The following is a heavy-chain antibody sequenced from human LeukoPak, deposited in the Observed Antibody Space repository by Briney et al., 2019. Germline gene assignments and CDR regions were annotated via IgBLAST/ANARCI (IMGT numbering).Heavy chain of an antibody. Sequence: SETLSLTCTVSSSSISSYYWGWIRQPAGKGLEWIGRMYTSGSTNYNPSLKSRVTISVDKSKNQFSLKLSSVTAADTAVYYCAREAGSCGSGATGKNYFMDVWGKGTTVTVSS. CDR2: MYTSGST. V-gene: IGHV4-4*07. CDR3: AREAGSCGSGATGKNYFMDV. J-gene: IGHJ6*03. D-gene: IGHD3-10*01. CDR1: SSSISSYY.